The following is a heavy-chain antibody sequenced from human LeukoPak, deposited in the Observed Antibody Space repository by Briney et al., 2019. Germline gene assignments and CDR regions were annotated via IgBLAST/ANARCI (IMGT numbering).Heavy chain of an antibody. Sequence: GSLRLSCAASGFTFSSYAMSWVRQAPGKGLEWVSAISGSGGSTYYADSVKGRFTISRDNAKNSLYLQMNSLRAEDTALYYCAKGLSMVRGVNNWFDPWGQGTLVTVSS. CDR1: GFTFSSYA. V-gene: IGHV3-23*01. D-gene: IGHD3-10*01. CDR2: ISGSGGST. CDR3: AKGLSMVRGVNNWFDP. J-gene: IGHJ5*02.